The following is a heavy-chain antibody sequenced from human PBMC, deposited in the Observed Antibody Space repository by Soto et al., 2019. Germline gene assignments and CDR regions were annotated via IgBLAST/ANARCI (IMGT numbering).Heavy chain of an antibody. Sequence: QVQLVQSGAEVKKPGSSVKVSCKASGGTFSSYAISWVRQAPGQGLEWMGGIIPIFGTANYAQKFQGRVTITADESTSTAYRELSSLRSEDTAVYYYARQATGTSWGYYFDYWGQGTLVTVSS. V-gene: IGHV1-69*12. CDR2: IIPIFGTA. CDR3: ARQATGTSWGYYFDY. J-gene: IGHJ4*02. CDR1: GGTFSSYA. D-gene: IGHD1-1*01.